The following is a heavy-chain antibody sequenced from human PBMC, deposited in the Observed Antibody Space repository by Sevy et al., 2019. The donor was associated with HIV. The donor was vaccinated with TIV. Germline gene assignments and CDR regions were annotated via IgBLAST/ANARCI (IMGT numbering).Heavy chain of an antibody. D-gene: IGHD3-16*01. V-gene: IGHV1-18*01. Sequence: ASVKVSCKASGYTFTSYGISWVRQAPGQGLEWMGWISAYKGNTNYAQKFQGRVTMTTDTSTFTAYMELRSLRYDDTAVYYCARDRDYDYIWGTFPYRDYWGQGTTVTVSS. CDR3: ARDRDYDYIWGTFPYRDY. CDR1: GYTFTSYG. J-gene: IGHJ4*03. CDR2: ISAYKGNT.